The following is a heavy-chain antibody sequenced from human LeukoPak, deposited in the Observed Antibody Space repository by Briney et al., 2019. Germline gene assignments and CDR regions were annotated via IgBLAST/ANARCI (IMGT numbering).Heavy chain of an antibody. CDR1: GFTFSSYS. V-gene: IGHV3-21*01. J-gene: IGHJ4*02. D-gene: IGHD3-9*01. CDR3: ARDETGYHYFDY. CDR2: ISSSSAYI. Sequence: GGSLRLSCAASGFTFSSYSMNWVRQAPGKGLEWVSSISSSSAYIYYADSVKGRFTISRDNAKNSLYLQMNSLRAEDTAVYYCARDETGYHYFDYWGQGTLVTVSS.